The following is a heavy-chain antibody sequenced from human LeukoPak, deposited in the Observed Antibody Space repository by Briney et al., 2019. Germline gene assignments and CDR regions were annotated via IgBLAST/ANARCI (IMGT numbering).Heavy chain of an antibody. D-gene: IGHD3-22*01. CDR3: ARQDDSSGYHKIFDY. Sequence: SETLSLTCAVYGGSFSGYYWGWIRQPPGKGLEWIGNIYYGENTYYNPSLKSRVTISIDTSKNQFYLKLSSLTAADTAVYYCARQDDSSGYHKIFDYWGPGTLVTVSS. J-gene: IGHJ4*02. V-gene: IGHV4-34*01. CDR1: GGSFSGYY. CDR2: IYYGENT.